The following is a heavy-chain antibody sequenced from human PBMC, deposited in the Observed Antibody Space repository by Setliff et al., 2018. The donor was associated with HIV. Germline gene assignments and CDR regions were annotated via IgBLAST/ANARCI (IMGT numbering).Heavy chain of an antibody. J-gene: IGHJ5*02. CDR3: ATGLASAESNSNH. V-gene: IGHV1-46*01. CDR1: GYTFTSYH. D-gene: IGHD3-3*02. Sequence: ASVKVSCKASGYTFTSYHMYWVRQAPGQGLEWMGSINPSGGSTNYAQKFQGRVTITADKSTDTAYMELRSLRSDDTAVYYCATGLASAESNSNHWGQGTLVTVSS. CDR2: INPSGGST.